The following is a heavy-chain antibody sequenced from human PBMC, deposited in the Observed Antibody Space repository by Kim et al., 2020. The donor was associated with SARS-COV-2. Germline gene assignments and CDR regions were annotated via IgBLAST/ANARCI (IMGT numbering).Heavy chain of an antibody. J-gene: IGHJ4*02. D-gene: IGHD3-22*01. CDR1: GFTFRTYS. V-gene: IGHV3-21*01. CDR2: SSSSSSYT. CDR3: AKHLADDSSGYYGQIIDY. Sequence: GGSLRLSCAASGFTFRTYSMNWVRQAPGKGLEWVSSSSSSSSYTYYADSVKGRFTISRDNAKNSLYLQMNSLRAEDTAVYYCAKHLADDSSGYYGQIIDYWRQGTLVTVPS.